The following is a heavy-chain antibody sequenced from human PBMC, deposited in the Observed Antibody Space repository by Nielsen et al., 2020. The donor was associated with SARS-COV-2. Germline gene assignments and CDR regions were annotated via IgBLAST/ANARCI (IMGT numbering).Heavy chain of an antibody. Sequence: GGSLRLSCAASAFTFSTYWMHWVRQAPGKGLVWVSRINSDGSSTSYADSVKVRFTISRDNAKNTLYLQMNSLRAEDTAVYYCVRGLQVPNGLAHRWGQGTLVTVSS. D-gene: IGHD3-16*01. J-gene: IGHJ4*02. CDR1: AFTFSTYW. CDR3: VRGLQVPNGLAHR. CDR2: INSDGSST. V-gene: IGHV3-74*01.